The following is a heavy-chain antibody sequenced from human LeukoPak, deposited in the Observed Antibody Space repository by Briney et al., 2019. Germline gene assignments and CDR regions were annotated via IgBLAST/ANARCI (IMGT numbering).Heavy chain of an antibody. CDR3: ATPLTGLHY. CDR2: VYRDGGAGGT. Sequence: PGGSLRLSCAASGLSVSSNYMCWVRQAPGQGLEWVADVYRDGGAGGTNYADSVKGRFTVSRDGAKNMVYLQMNSLRADDTAIYYCATPLTGLHYWGQGTQVIVSS. J-gene: IGHJ4*02. CDR1: GLSVSSNY. D-gene: IGHD1-14*01. V-gene: IGHV3-53*01.